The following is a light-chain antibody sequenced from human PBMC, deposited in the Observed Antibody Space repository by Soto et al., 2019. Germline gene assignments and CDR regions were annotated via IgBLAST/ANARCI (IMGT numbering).Light chain of an antibody. CDR2: KAS. J-gene: IGKJ1*01. Sequence: DIQMTQSPSTLSATAGDRVTISCRASQSVSSWLAWYQQKPGKAPKLLISKASSLESGVPSRFSGSGSETDFILTISSLQPDDFATYYCQQYKSNRRTFGQGTMVDVK. CDR1: QSVSSW. V-gene: IGKV1-5*03. CDR3: QQYKSNRRT.